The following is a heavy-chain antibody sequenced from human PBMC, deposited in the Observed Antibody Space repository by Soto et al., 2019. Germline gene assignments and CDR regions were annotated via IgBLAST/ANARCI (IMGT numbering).Heavy chain of an antibody. D-gene: IGHD2-2*02. CDR1: GYTFTSYA. V-gene: IGHV1-18*01. J-gene: IGHJ5*01. CDR2: ISAYNGNT. CDR3: GRVATPIAS. Sequence: QVQLVQSGAEVKKPGASVKVSCKASGYTFTSYAISWVRQAPGQGLAWMGWISAYNGNTNYAQNLQVRGPMTTDTSTSTAYMELRRVRSDCTAVYYFGRVATPIASWGQGTLVTVSS.